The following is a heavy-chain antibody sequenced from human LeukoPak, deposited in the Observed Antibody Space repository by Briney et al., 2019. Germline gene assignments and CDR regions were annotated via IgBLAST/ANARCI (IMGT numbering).Heavy chain of an antibody. D-gene: IGHD2-21*02. CDR1: GFTFNTYY. V-gene: IGHV3-74*01. J-gene: IGHJ4*02. CDR3: VRLAVTDTDY. Sequence: GGSLRLSCVASGFTFNTYYMRWVRQAPGERLVWVSFINADGTITKYADSVKGRFTISRDNAKSTVYLQMNGLRVEDTAMYYCVRLAVTDTDYWGQGSLVTVSS. CDR2: INADGTIT.